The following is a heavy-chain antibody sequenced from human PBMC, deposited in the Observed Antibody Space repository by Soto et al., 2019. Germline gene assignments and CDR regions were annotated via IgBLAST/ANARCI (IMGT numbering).Heavy chain of an antibody. J-gene: IGHJ5*02. CDR1: GFAFSSYD. V-gene: IGHV3-13*01. D-gene: IGHD4-17*01. CDR3: ATGDYVS. CDR2: IGTAGDT. Sequence: EGQLVESGGGLVQPGGSLRLSCAASGFAFSSYDMHWVRQATGKGLEWVSAIGTAGDTYYPDSVKGRFTISREDAKNSLYLQMNSLRAGDTVVYYCATGDYVSWGQGTLVTVSS.